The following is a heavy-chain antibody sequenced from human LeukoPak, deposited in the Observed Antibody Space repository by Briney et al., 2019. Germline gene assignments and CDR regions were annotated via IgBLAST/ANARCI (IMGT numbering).Heavy chain of an antibody. CDR2: INPSGGST. J-gene: IGHJ4*02. D-gene: IGHD3-22*01. CDR1: GYTFTSYY. CDR3: ARDPAYDSRIYYFDY. V-gene: IGHV1-46*01. Sequence: ALVKVSCKASGYTFTSYYMHWVRQAPGQGLEWMGIINPSGGSTSYAQKFQGRVTMTRDTSTSTVYMELSSLRSEDTAVYYCARDPAYDSRIYYFDYWGQGTLVTVSS.